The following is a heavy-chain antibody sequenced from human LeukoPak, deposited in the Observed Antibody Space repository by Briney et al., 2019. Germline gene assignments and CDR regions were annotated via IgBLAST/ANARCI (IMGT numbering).Heavy chain of an antibody. CDR2: INSDGSST. D-gene: IGHD5-12*01. CDR1: GFPFSSYN. CDR3: VVATTLNYYYYYMDV. J-gene: IGHJ6*03. Sequence: GGSLRLSCAASGFPFSSYNMNWVRPAPGGGLVWVSRINSDGSSTSYADSEKGRFTISKDNAKNTLYLQMNSLRAEDTAVDYCVVATTLNYYYYYMDVWGKGTTVTVSS. V-gene: IGHV3-74*01.